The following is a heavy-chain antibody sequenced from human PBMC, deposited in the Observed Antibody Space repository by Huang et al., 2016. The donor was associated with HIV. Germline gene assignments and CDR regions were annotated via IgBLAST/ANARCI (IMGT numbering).Heavy chain of an antibody. V-gene: IGHV3-21*06. CDR2: ISYSGSNI. Sequence: AASDFTFSGYNMNWVRQAPGKGLEWVECISYSGSNIYYADSVKGRFTISRDNANNSVFLQMNSLRAEDTALYYCARAVQSTLRGFDVWGRGTLVTVSS. J-gene: IGHJ3*01. D-gene: IGHD2-2*01. CDR3: ARAVQSTLRGFDV. CDR1: DFTFSGYN.